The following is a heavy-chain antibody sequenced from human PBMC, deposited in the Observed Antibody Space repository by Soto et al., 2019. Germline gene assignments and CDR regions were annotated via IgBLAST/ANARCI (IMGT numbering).Heavy chain of an antibody. CDR2: IIPIFGTA. CDR1: GGTFSSYA. J-gene: IGHJ6*02. D-gene: IGHD6-13*01. CDR3: ARAVSSSSPDYYYYGMDV. Sequence: VASVKVSCKASGGTFSSYAISWVRQAPGQGLEWMGGIIPIFGTANYAQKFQGRVTITADESTSTAYMELSSLRSEDTAVYYCARAVSSSSPDYYYYGMDVWGQGTTVTVSS. V-gene: IGHV1-69*13.